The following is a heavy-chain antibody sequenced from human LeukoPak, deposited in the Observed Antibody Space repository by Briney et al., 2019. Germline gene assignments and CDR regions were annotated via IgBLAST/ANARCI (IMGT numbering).Heavy chain of an antibody. D-gene: IGHD6-13*01. CDR2: INHSGST. V-gene: IGHV4-34*01. CDR1: GFTFSSYA. Sequence: GSLRLSCAASGFTFSSYAMSWVRQPPGKGLEWIGEINHSGSTNYDPSLKSRVTISVDTSKNQFSLKLSSVTAADTAVYYCARVLRYSSSPDYWGQGTLVTVSS. CDR3: ARVLRYSSSPDY. J-gene: IGHJ4*02.